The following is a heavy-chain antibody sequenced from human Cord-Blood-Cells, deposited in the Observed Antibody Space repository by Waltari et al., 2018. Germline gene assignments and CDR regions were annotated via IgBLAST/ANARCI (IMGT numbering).Heavy chain of an antibody. D-gene: IGHD1-26*01. CDR3: ARGSPKNPTNWFDP. CDR2: INHSGST. Sequence: QVQLQQWGAGLLKPSETLSLTCAVYGGSFSGYYWSWIRQPPGKGVEGIGEINHSGSTNYNPALKSRVTISVDTSKNQFSLKLSSVTAADTAVYYCARGSPKNPTNWFDPWGQGTLVTVSS. J-gene: IGHJ5*02. V-gene: IGHV4-34*01. CDR1: GGSFSGYY.